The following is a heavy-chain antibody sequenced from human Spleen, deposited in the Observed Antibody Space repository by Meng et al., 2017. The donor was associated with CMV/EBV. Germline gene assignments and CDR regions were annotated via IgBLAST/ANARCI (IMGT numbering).Heavy chain of an antibody. Sequence: SETLSLTCTVSDGFLASYYWSWIRQPPGKGLEWLGYIYYNGRTSYNPSLKSRVTISVDTSKNQFSLNLNSVTAADTAVYYCAREMYSNSPRFYYGMDVWSQGTTVTVSS. D-gene: IGHD6-13*01. CDR2: IYYNGRT. V-gene: IGHV4-59*01. CDR1: DGFLASYY. J-gene: IGHJ6*02. CDR3: AREMYSNSPRFYYGMDV.